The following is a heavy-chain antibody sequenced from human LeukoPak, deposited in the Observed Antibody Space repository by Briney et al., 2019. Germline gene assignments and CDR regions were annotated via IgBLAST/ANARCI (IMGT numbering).Heavy chain of an antibody. D-gene: IGHD3-22*01. CDR3: ASNYYDSSGQFDY. CDR2: ISSNGGST. J-gene: IGHJ4*02. CDR1: GFTFSSYA. V-gene: IGHV3-64*01. Sequence: GGSLRLSCAASGFTFSSYAMHWVRQAPGKGLEYVSAISSNGGSTYYANSVKGRFTISRDNSKNTLYLQMGSLRAEDMAVYYCASNYYDSSGQFDYWGQGTLVTVSS.